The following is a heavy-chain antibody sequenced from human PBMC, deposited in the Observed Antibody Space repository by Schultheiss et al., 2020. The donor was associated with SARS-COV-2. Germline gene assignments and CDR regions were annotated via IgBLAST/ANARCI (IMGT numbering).Heavy chain of an antibody. V-gene: IGHV3-30*02. CDR2: IWYDGSNK. Sequence: GGSLRLSCAASGFTFSSYGMHWVRQAPGKGLEWVAVIWYDGSNKYYADSVKGRFTISRDNSKNTLYLQMNSLRAEDTAVYYCAKGGSSWYVLPPYWYFDLWGRGTLVTVSP. D-gene: IGHD6-13*01. CDR3: AKGGSSWYVLPPYWYFDL. CDR1: GFTFSSYG. J-gene: IGHJ2*01.